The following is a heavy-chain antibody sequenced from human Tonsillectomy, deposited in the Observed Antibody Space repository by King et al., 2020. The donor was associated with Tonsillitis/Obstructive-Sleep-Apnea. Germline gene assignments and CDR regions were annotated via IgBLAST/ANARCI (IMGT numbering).Heavy chain of an antibody. D-gene: IGHD3-3*01. CDR3: ARDGVTIFGVVINGMDV. J-gene: IGHJ6*02. CDR1: GYTFTGNY. CDR2: INPNSGGT. Sequence: VQLVESGAEVKKPGASVKVSCKASGYTFTGNYMHWVRQAPGQGLEWMGWINPNSGGTNYAQKFQGRVTMTRDTSISTAYMELSRLRSDDTAVYYCARDGVTIFGVVINGMDVWGQGTTVTVSS. V-gene: IGHV1-2*02.